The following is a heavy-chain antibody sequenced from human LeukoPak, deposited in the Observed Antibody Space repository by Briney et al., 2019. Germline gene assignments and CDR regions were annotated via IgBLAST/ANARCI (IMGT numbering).Heavy chain of an antibody. D-gene: IGHD6-19*01. CDR1: GGSISSYY. CDR3: ATEIYSSVLNRRAFDS. J-gene: IGHJ4*02. CDR2: IYTSGST. V-gene: IGHV4-4*07. Sequence: SETLSLTCTVSGGSISSYYWSWIRQPAGKGLEWIGRIYTSGSTNYNPSLKSRVTMSVDTSKNQFSLKLSCVTAADTAVYYCATEIYSSVLNRRAFDSWGQGRPVSVSS.